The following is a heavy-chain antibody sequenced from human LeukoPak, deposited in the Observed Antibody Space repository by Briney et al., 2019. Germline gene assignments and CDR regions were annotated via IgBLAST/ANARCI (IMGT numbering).Heavy chain of an antibody. Sequence: ASVKVSCRASGYTVTNYGLSWVRQVTGQGLEWVGLVNSNGGNTDYAHKFKGRVTITRNTSISTAYLQLRSLTPEDTAVYYCATVGGSGSGTYCDYWGQGTQVTVSS. J-gene: IGHJ4*02. CDR1: GYTVTNYG. D-gene: IGHD3-10*01. CDR3: ATVGGSGSGTYCDY. CDR2: VNSNGGNT. V-gene: IGHV1-8*01.